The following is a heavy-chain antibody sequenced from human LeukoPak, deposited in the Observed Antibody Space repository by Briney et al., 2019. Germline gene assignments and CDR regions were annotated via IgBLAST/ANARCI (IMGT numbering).Heavy chain of an antibody. D-gene: IGHD3-10*01. CDR3: AKDDGGILWFGELLGRWFDP. CDR1: GFTFSSYG. V-gene: IGHV3-30*02. CDR2: IRFDGSKK. J-gene: IGHJ5*02. Sequence: GGSLRLSCAASGFTFSSYGMHWVRQAPGKGLEWVTFIRFDGSKKYYADSVKGRFTISRDNSKNTLFLQMNSLRTEDTAVYYCAKDDGGILWFGELLGRWFDPWGQGTLVTVSS.